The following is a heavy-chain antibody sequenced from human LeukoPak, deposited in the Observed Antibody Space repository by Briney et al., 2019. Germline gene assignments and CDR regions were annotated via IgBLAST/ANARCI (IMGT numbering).Heavy chain of an antibody. D-gene: IGHD6-13*01. V-gene: IGHV4-39*01. CDR2: VYYRGST. CDR3: AQQPPNGHYYYGLNV. Sequence: ESLSLTCPVSGGSISRSSYYWGWIRQSPGKGLAWVGCVYYRGSTYYSPSLKSRVTLSVDTSEDQFSPNLSSVTAADTAVYYGAQQPPNGHYYYGLNVWGQGTTVTVSS. CDR1: GGSISRSSYY. J-gene: IGHJ6*02.